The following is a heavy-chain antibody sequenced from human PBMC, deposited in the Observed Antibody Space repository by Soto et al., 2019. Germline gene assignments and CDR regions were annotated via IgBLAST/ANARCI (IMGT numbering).Heavy chain of an antibody. CDR1: GYTFNKHA. D-gene: IGHD1-26*01. J-gene: IGHJ4*02. V-gene: IGHV1-18*01. CDR3: AKVLSGTYFDDSDY. Sequence: QVQLVQSGAEVKKPGASVMLSCKASGYTFNKHAIMWVRQARGQGLEWMGWMSAHNGNTNSAPKFQGRLTMTTDISTSTAYMELRSLRSDDTAVYYCAKVLSGTYFDDSDYWGQGTLVTVSS. CDR2: MSAHNGNT.